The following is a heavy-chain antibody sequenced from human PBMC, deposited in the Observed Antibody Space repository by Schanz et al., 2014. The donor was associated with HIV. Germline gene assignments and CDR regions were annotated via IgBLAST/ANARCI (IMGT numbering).Heavy chain of an antibody. CDR2: ISYDGTNK. CDR3: AKDLGIVVVPATGAGMDV. J-gene: IGHJ6*02. D-gene: IGHD2-2*01. V-gene: IGHV3-30*18. Sequence: QVQLVESGGGVVQPGRSLRLSCAASGFTFSTYGMHWVRQAPGKGLEWVAGISYDGTNKFYVDSVKGRFTISRDNSKNTLYLQMNSLRAEDTAVFYCAKDLGIVVVPATGAGMDVWGQGTTVTVSS. CDR1: GFTFSTYG.